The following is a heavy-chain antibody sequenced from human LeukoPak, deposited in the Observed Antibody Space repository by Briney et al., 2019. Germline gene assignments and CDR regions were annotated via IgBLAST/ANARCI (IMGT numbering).Heavy chain of an antibody. D-gene: IGHD6-13*01. CDR1: GFTFSSYG. CDR2: ISYDGSNK. J-gene: IGHJ6*04. CDR3: ARGPYSSSWYLPYYYYGRDV. Sequence: GGSLRLSCAASGFTFSSYGMHWVRQAPGKGLEWVAVISYDGSNKYYADSVKGRFTISRDNSKNTLYLQMNSLRAEDTAVYYCARGPYSSSWYLPYYYYGRDVWAKGPTVPVP. V-gene: IGHV3-30*03.